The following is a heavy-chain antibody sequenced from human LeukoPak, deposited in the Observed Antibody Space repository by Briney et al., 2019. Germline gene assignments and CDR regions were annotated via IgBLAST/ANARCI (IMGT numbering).Heavy chain of an antibody. Sequence: GGSLRLSCTASGFTFSSFAISWVRQAPGKGPELVSAISNSGRTYYTDSVKGRFTISRDNSKNTVHLQMNSLGVEDTAVYYCAKESPYAVGGTGRVYYFDSWGQGALVTVSS. CDR1: GFTFSSFA. CDR3: AKESPYAVGGTGRVYYFDS. V-gene: IGHV3-23*01. CDR2: ISNSGRT. D-gene: IGHD1-26*01. J-gene: IGHJ4*02.